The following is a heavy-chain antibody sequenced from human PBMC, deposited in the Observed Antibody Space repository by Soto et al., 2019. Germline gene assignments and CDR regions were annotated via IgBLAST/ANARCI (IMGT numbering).Heavy chain of an antibody. V-gene: IGHV1-69*01. CDR1: GGTFSSYA. D-gene: IGHD2-2*01. J-gene: IGHJ6*02. CDR2: IIPIFGTA. Sequence: QVQLVQSGAEVKKPGSSVKVSCKASGGTFSSYAISWVRQAPGQGLEWMGGIIPIFGTANYAQKFQGRVTITADEATSTAYMEQSSLRSEDTAVYYCARAYIVVVPAGNYRDYYYYGMDVWGQGTTVTVSS. CDR3: ARAYIVVVPAGNYRDYYYYGMDV.